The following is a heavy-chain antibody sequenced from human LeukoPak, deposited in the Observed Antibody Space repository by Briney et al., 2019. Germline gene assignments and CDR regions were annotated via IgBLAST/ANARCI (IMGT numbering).Heavy chain of an antibody. J-gene: IGHJ4*02. D-gene: IGHD3-3*01. CDR1: GFTFSSYN. V-gene: IGHV3-21*01. CDR3: ARVGLYYDFWSGFTDY. CDR2: ISGGSTYI. Sequence: GGSLRLSCVASGFTFSSYNINWVRQAPGKGLEWVSSISGGSTYIYYADSVKGRFTISRDNAKNSLYLQMNILRAEDTAVYYCARVGLYYDFWSGFTDYWGQGTLVTVSS.